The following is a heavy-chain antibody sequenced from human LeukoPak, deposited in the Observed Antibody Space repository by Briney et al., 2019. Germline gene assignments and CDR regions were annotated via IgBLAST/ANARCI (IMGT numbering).Heavy chain of an antibody. J-gene: IGHJ4*02. CDR2: IRYDGSNK. CDR3: ATVGRHQLLQYFDK. D-gene: IGHD2-2*01. V-gene: IGHV3-30*02. CDR1: GFTFSSYG. Sequence: PGGSLRLSCAASGFTFSSYGMHWVRQAPGKGLEWVAFIRYDGSNKYYADSVKGRFTISRDNSKNTLYLQMNNLRAEDTALYYCATVGRHQLLQYFDKWGQGALVTVSS.